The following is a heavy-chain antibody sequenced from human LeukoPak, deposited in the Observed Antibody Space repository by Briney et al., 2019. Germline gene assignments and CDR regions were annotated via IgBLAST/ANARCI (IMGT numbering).Heavy chain of an antibody. CDR1: GFTFSSYW. J-gene: IGHJ4*02. CDR3: ARVLRDGYNPAGY. D-gene: IGHD5-24*01. CDR2: IKQDGSEK. V-gene: IGHV3-7*01. Sequence: GGSLTLSCAASGFTFSSYWMSWVRQAPGKGLEWVANIKQDGSEKYYVDSVKSRFTISRDNAKNSLYLQMNSLRAEDTAVYYCARVLRDGYNPAGYWGQGTLVTVSS.